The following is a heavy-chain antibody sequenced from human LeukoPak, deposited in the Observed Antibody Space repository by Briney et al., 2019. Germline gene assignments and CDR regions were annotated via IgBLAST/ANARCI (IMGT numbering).Heavy chain of an antibody. Sequence: PSETLSLTCAVYGGSFSGYYWSWIRQPPGKGLEWIGEINHSGSTNYNPSLKSRVTISVDTSKNQFSLKLSSVTAADTAVYYCAAPYYYDSSGYYYWGQGTLVTVSS. CDR1: GGSFSGYY. J-gene: IGHJ4*02. CDR2: INHSGST. CDR3: AAPYYYDSSGYYY. V-gene: IGHV4-34*01. D-gene: IGHD3-22*01.